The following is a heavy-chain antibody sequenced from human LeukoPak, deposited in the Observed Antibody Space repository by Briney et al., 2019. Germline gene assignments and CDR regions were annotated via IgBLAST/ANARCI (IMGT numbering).Heavy chain of an antibody. V-gene: IGHV4-39*01. Sequence: SETLSLTCIVSGDSISSSFYYWGWIRQPPGKGLEWIGSIYYSGSTYYNPSLKSRVTISLETSKKQFSLKLNSVTAADTAVYYCARHSYCSGGSCYQYYYMDVWGKGTTVTISS. CDR2: IYYSGST. CDR3: ARHSYCSGGSCYQYYYMDV. CDR1: GDSISSSFYY. J-gene: IGHJ6*03. D-gene: IGHD2-15*01.